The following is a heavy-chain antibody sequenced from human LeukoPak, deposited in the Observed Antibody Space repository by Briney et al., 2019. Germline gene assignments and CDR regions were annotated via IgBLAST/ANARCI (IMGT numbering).Heavy chain of an antibody. CDR1: GFTFSSYA. J-gene: IGHJ6*02. Sequence: GGSLRLSCAASGFTFSSYAMSWVRQAPGKGLEWVSAISGSGGSTYYADSVKGRFTISRDNSKNTLYLQMNSLRADDTAVYYCVKGMTPFYYGMDVWGQGTTVTVSS. V-gene: IGHV3-23*01. CDR2: ISGSGGST. CDR3: VKGMTPFYYGMDV.